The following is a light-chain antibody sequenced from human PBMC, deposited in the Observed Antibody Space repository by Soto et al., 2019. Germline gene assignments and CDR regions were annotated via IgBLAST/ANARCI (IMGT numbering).Light chain of an antibody. CDR2: DAS. CDR1: QSISSW. V-gene: IGKV1-5*01. CDR3: QQYNSYSLDT. J-gene: IGKJ2*01. Sequence: DIQMTQSPSTLSASVGDRVTITCRASQSISSWLAWYQQKPGKAPKLLIYDASSLESGVPSRFSGSGSGTEFTLTISILQPDDFATYYCQQYNSYSLDTFGKGTKLEIK.